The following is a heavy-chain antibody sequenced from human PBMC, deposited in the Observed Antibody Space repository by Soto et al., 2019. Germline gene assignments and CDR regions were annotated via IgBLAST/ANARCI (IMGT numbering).Heavy chain of an antibody. Sequence: QVQLQESGPGLVKPSQTLSLTCTVSGGSISSGGYYWSWIRQHPGKGLEWIGYICYSGSTYYNPSLKRRVTIPVDKSKNQFSVKLSSVTAADTAVYYWARSIAAAGRPFDPWGQGTLVTVSS. CDR3: ARSIAAAGRPFDP. D-gene: IGHD6-13*01. V-gene: IGHV4-31*03. J-gene: IGHJ5*02. CDR1: GGSISSGGYY. CDR2: ICYSGST.